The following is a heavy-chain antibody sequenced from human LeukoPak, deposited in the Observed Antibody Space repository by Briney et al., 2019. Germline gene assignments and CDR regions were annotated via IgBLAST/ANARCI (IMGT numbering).Heavy chain of an antibody. CDR3: ARLRVDTAMVIYYYYGMDV. Sequence: GESLKISCKGSGYSFTSYWISWVRQMPGKGLEWMGRIDPSDSYTNYCPSFQGHVTISADKSISTAYLQWSSLKASDTAMYYCARLRVDTAMVIYYYYGMDVWGKGTTVTVSS. V-gene: IGHV5-10-1*01. CDR2: IDPSDSYT. D-gene: IGHD5-18*01. J-gene: IGHJ6*04. CDR1: GYSFTSYW.